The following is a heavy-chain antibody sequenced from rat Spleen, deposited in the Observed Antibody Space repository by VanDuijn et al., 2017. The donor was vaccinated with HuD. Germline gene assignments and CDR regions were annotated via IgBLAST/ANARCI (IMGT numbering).Heavy chain of an antibody. J-gene: IGHJ2*01. D-gene: IGHD1-9*01. CDR2: ISYGDSSGHSGT. CDR3: ARRHYGYTDYFDY. V-gene: IGHV5-7*01. CDR1: GFTFSDYN. Sequence: EVKLVESGGGLVQPGRSLKLSCAASGFTFSDYNMAWVRQAPTTGLEWVATISYGDSSGHSGTYYRDSVKGRFTISRDNAKSTLSLQMDSLGSEDTATYYCARRHYGYTDYFDYWGQGVMVTVSS.